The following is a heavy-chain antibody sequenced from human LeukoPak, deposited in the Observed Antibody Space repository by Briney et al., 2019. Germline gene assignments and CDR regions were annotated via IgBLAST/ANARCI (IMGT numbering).Heavy chain of an antibody. V-gene: IGHV4-31*03. CDR3: ARSYSGGSPYYFDY. D-gene: IGHD2-15*01. Sequence: KPSETLSLTCTVSGGSISSGGYYRSWIRQHPGKGLEWIGYIYYSGSTYYNPSLKSRVTISVDTSKNQFSLKLSSVTAADTAVYYCARSYSGGSPYYFDYWGQGTLVTVSS. J-gene: IGHJ4*02. CDR1: GGSISSGGYY. CDR2: IYYSGST.